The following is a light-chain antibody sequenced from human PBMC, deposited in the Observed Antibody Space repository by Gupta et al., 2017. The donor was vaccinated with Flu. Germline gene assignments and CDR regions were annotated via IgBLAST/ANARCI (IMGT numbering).Light chain of an antibody. J-gene: IGLJ3*02. CDR3: AAWDDSLDGWV. CDR2: NNY. V-gene: IGLV1-44*01. CDR1: SSNIGSNP. Sequence: QSVLTQPPSASRTPGQRVAISCSAISSNIGSNPVNWYRNLPGTAPKLLIYNNYQRPSGVPDRFSGSRSGTSASLAISGLQSEDEADYYCAAWDDSLDGWVFGGGTKVTVL.